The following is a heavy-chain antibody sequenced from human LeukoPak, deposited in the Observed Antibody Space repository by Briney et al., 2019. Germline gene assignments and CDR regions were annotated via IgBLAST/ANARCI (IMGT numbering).Heavy chain of an antibody. V-gene: IGHV1-24*01. CDR2: FDPEDGET. CDR1: GYTLTELS. Sequence: ASVKVSCTVSGYTLTELSMHWVRQAPGKGLEWMGGFDPEDGETIYAQKFQGRVTMTEDTSTDTAYMELSSLRSEDTAVYYCATQESGYYDSSGYPRPHFDYWGQGTLVTVSS. D-gene: IGHD3-22*01. J-gene: IGHJ4*02. CDR3: ATQESGYYDSSGYPRPHFDY.